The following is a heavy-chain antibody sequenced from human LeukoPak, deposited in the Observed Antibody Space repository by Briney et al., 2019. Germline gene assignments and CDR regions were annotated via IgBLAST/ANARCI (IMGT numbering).Heavy chain of an antibody. Sequence: GGSLRLSCAASGFTFSSYAMSWVRQVPGKGLEWVSAISGSGGSTYYADSVKGRFTISRDNSKNTLYLQMNSLRAEDTAVYYCANPLGVVVTAPPVWWGQGTLVTVSS. V-gene: IGHV3-23*01. CDR1: GFTFSSYA. CDR3: ANPLGVVVTAPPVW. D-gene: IGHD2-21*02. CDR2: ISGSGGST. J-gene: IGHJ4*02.